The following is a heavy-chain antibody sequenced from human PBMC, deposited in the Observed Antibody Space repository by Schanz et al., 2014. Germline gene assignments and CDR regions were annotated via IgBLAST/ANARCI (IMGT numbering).Heavy chain of an antibody. Sequence: QVQLLQFGGGVVQPGRSLRLSWAASGFTFSSYAMHWVRQAPGKRLEWVALISNDGSIKYYADSVEGRFTISRDNSKITLYLQMISLRAHHTAVSYFSIDSLSCSACIFLTFDYWRHCSLVTVSS. CDR2: ISNDGSIK. CDR1: GFTFSSYA. V-gene: IGHV3-30-3*01. CDR3: SIDSLSCSACIFLTFDY. D-gene: IGHD3-16*01. J-gene: IGHJ4*01.